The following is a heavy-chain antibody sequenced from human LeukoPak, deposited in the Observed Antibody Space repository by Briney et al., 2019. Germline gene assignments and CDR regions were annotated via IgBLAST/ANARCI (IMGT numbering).Heavy chain of an antibody. V-gene: IGHV3-23*01. CDR1: GFTFSSHA. D-gene: IGHD1-26*01. Sequence: GGSLRLSCAASGFTFSSHAMSWVRQAPGKGLEWVSAISGSGGSIYYVDSVKGRFTISRDTSRKILYLQMDSLRPEDTAVYYCAKPLGGSYLFDRWGQGTLVTVSS. CDR3: AKPLGGSYLFDR. CDR2: ISGSGGSI. J-gene: IGHJ5*02.